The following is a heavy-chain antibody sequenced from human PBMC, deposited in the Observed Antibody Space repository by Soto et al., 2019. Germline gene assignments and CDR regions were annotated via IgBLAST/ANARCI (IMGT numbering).Heavy chain of an antibody. D-gene: IGHD6-13*01. CDR1: GFTFSSYA. CDR3: AKVTAVYSSSWYVIGYYYYYMDV. V-gene: IGHV3-23*01. J-gene: IGHJ6*03. Sequence: GGSLRLSCAASGFTFSSYAMSWVRQAPGKGLEWVSAISGSGGSTYYADSVKGRFTISRDNSKNTLYLQMNSLRAEDTAVYYCAKVTAVYSSSWYVIGYYYYYMDVWGKGTTVTVSS. CDR2: ISGSGGST.